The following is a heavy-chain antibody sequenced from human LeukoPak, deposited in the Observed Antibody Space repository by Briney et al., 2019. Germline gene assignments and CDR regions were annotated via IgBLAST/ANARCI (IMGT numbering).Heavy chain of an antibody. CDR1: GYTFTSYG. V-gene: IGHV1-18*01. J-gene: IGHJ4*02. Sequence: ASVKVSCKASGYTFTSYGISWVRQAPGQGLEWMGWNSAYNGNTNYAQKLQGRVTMTTDTSTSTAYMELRSLRSDDTAVYYCARGSLGYYDSSGYYHSWGQGTLVTVSS. D-gene: IGHD3-22*01. CDR3: ARGSLGYYDSSGYYHS. CDR2: NSAYNGNT.